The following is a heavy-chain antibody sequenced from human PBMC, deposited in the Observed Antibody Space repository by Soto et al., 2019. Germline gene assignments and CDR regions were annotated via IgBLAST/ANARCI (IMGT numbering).Heavy chain of an antibody. V-gene: IGHV3-23*01. CDR3: AKDPYSSSWYYFDF. D-gene: IGHD6-13*01. CDR1: GLTFSSYA. Sequence: GGSLRLSCAASGLTFSSYAMSWVRQAPGKGLEWVSAISGSGGSTYYADSVKGRFTISRYNSKNTLYLQMNSLRAEDTALYYCAKDPYSSSWYYFDFWGQGTLVTVSS. J-gene: IGHJ4*02. CDR2: ISGSGGST.